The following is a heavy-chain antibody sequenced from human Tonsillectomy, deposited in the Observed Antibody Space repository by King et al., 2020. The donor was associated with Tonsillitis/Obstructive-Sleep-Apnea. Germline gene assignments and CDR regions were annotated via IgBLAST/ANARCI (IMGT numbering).Heavy chain of an antibody. J-gene: IGHJ4*02. CDR2: ISSSGSTI. CDR3: AREGAVAGTFDY. CDR1: GFTFSSYE. D-gene: IGHD6-19*01. Sequence: VQLVESGGGLVQPGGSLRLSCAASGFTFSSYEMNWVRQAPGKGLEWVSYISSSGSTIYYADSVKGRFTISRDNAKNSLYLQMNSLRAVDTAVYYCAREGAVAGTFDYWGQGTLVTVSS. V-gene: IGHV3-48*03.